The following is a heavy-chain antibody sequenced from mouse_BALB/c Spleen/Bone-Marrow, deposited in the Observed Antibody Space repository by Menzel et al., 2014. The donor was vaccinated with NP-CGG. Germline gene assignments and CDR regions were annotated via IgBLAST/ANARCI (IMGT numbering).Heavy chain of an antibody. CDR3: AEITTAAYYVMDY. V-gene: IGHV14-3*02. Sequence: EVQLQHSGAELVKPGASVKLSCTASGFNIKDTYIHWVKQTPEQGLAWIGRIDPANGNIKYDPKFQGKATITADTSSNTAYLQLSSLTSEDTAVYYCAEITTAAYYVMDYWGQGTSVTVSS. J-gene: IGHJ4*01. CDR1: GFNIKDTY. D-gene: IGHD1-2*01. CDR2: IDPANGNI.